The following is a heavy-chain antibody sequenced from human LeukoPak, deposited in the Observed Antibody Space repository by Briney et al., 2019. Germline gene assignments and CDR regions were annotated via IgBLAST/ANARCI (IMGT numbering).Heavy chain of an antibody. D-gene: IGHD3-22*01. CDR1: GDSITSGGYS. Sequence: SETLSLTCVVSGDSITSGGYSWTWIRQPPGKRLEWIGYIYYSGSTNYNPSLKSRVTISVDTSKNQFSLKLSSVTAADTAVYYCARGARYDYYDSSGYYGGRAYYFDYWGQGTLVTVSS. CDR2: IYYSGST. CDR3: ARGARYDYYDSSGYYGGRAYYFDY. V-gene: IGHV4-61*08. J-gene: IGHJ4*02.